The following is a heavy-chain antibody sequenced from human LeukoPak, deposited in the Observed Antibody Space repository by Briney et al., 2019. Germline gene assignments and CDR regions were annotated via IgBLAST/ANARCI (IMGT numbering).Heavy chain of an antibody. Sequence: GGSLRLSCVATGFTFSDYHMIWLRQAPGKGLEWLSYLTDSSGFTNYADSVKGRFTISRDNAKNSLYLQMNSLRADDTAVYYCARGNGGTRSRYWYFDLWGRGTLVTVSS. V-gene: IGHV3-11*05. CDR3: ARGNGGTRSRYWYFDL. J-gene: IGHJ2*01. CDR2: LTDSSGFT. D-gene: IGHD4-23*01. CDR1: GFTFSDYH.